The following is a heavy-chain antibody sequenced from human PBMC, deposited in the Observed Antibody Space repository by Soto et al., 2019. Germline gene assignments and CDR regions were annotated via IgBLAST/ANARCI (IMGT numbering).Heavy chain of an antibody. CDR1: GDAFTTYD. V-gene: IGHV1-8*01. D-gene: IGHD3-10*01. CDR2: INPNSGNI. CDR3: ARGRASGSYYLLDY. J-gene: IGHJ4*02. Sequence: ASVKVSCKASGDAFTTYDINWVRQATGHGLEWMGWINPNSGNIGYAQRFQGRVTMTRDTAIRTAYMEVSSLRSDDTAVYYCARGRASGSYYLLDYWGQGTLVTVSS.